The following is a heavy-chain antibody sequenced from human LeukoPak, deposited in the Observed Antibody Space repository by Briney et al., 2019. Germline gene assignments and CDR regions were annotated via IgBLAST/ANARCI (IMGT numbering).Heavy chain of an antibody. CDR3: ARGGDSHYSSSSRFDN. CDR1: GYSFVSYY. D-gene: IGHD6-6*01. J-gene: IGHJ4*02. V-gene: IGHV1-46*01. CDR2: IIPGGGGA. Sequence: ASAKVSYRASGYSFVSYYLHWVRRAPGQGLEWMGMIIPGGGGASYAEKFRGRVTMTTDMSTNSVNMELSSLTSEDTAEYYCARGGDSHYSSSSRFDNWGQGTLVTVSS.